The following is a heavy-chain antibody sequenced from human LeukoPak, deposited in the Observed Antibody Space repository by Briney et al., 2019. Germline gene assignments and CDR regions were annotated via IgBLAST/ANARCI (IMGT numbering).Heavy chain of an antibody. J-gene: IGHJ4*02. Sequence: ASVKLSCKASGYTFTSYYMHWVRQAPGHGLEWMGIINPSGGSTSYAQKFQGRVTMTRDTSTSTVYMELSSLRSEDTAVYYWAISAIGVPPPSVAGTFDNCGEGTLVTVSS. CDR3: AISAIGVPPPSVAGTFDN. D-gene: IGHD2-2*01. CDR1: GYTFTSYY. CDR2: INPSGGST. V-gene: IGHV1-46*01.